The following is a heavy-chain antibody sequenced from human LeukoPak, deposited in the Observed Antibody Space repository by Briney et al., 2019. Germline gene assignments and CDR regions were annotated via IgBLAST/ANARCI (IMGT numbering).Heavy chain of an antibody. V-gene: IGHV3-23*01. D-gene: IGHD3-22*01. CDR3: AKDRGYYDSSGYYSY. CDR1: GVTFSSYA. CDR2: ISGSGGST. J-gene: IGHJ4*02. Sequence: PEGSLRLSCAASGVTFSSYAMSWVRQAPGKGLEWVSAISGSGGSTYYADSVKGRFTISRDNSKNTLYLQMNSLRAEDTAVYYCAKDRGYYDSSGYYSYWGQGTLVTVSS.